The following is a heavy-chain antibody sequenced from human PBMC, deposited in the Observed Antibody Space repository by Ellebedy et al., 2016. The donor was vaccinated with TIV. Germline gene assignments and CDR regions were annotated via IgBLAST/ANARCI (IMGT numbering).Heavy chain of an antibody. J-gene: IGHJ4*02. CDR2: VKQDGTEK. Sequence: PGGSLRLSCEASGFTFTSYWMYWVRQAPGKGLEWVATVKQDGTEKFYVDSVKGRFTISRDNAKKSLYLQMNSLKTEDTAIYYCTTADRVEGDGRGYWGQGTLVTVSS. CDR1: GFTFTSYW. CDR3: TTADRVEGDGRGY. D-gene: IGHD5-24*01. V-gene: IGHV3-7*03.